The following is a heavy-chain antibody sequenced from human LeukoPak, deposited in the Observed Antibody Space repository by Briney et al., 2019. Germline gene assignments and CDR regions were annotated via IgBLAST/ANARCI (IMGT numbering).Heavy chain of an antibody. CDR3: ARVKRKYQVLKPLHETPSHYFDY. Sequence: SETLSLTCAVYGGSFSDYFWTWIRQPPGKGLEWIGEINHSGSTKYNPSLKSRVTISVDSSKNQFSLKLSSVTAADTAMFYCARVKRKYQVLKPLHETPSHYFDYWGQGTLVTVSS. CDR1: GGSFSDYF. CDR2: INHSGST. V-gene: IGHV4-34*01. J-gene: IGHJ4*02. D-gene: IGHD2-2*01.